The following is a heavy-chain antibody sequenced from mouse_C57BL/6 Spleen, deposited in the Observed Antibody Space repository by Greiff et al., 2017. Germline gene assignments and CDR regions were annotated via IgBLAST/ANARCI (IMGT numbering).Heavy chain of an antibody. V-gene: IGHV10-1*01. D-gene: IGHD4-1*01. J-gene: IGHJ2*01. CDR1: GFSFNTYA. CDR3: VRERVSNWAFDY. CDR2: IRSKSNNYAT. Sequence: EVKLEESGGGLVQPTGSLKLSCAASGFSFNTYAMNWVRQAPGKGLEWVARIRSKSNNYATYYADSVKDRFTISRDDSESMLYLQMNNLKTEDTAMYYCVRERVSNWAFDYWGQGTTLTVSS.